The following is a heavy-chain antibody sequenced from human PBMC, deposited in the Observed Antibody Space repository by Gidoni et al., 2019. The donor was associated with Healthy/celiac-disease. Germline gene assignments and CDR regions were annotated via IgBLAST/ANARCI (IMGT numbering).Heavy chain of an antibody. CDR3: AKESARYSYEDYFDY. D-gene: IGHD5-18*01. CDR2: IRYDGSNK. CDR1: GFTFSSYG. V-gene: IGHV3-30*02. Sequence: QVQLVESGGGVVQPGGSLRLSCAASGFTFSSYGMHWVRQAPGKGLEWVAFIRYDGSNKYYADSVKGRFTISRDNSKNTLYLQMNSLRAEDTAVYYCAKESARYSYEDYFDYWGQGTLVTVSS. J-gene: IGHJ4*02.